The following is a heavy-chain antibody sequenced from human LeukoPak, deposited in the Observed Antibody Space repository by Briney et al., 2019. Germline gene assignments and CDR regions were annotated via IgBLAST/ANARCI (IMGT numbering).Heavy chain of an antibody. CDR2: ISYDGSNK. CDR1: GFTFSSYG. CDR3: AKDLIYYGSGSYYRGFDY. V-gene: IGHV3-30*18. D-gene: IGHD3-10*01. J-gene: IGHJ4*02. Sequence: GGSLRLSCAASGFTFSSYGMHWVRQAPGKGLEWVAVISYDGSNKYYADSVKGRFTISRDNSKNTLYLQMNRLRAEDTAVYYCAKDLIYYGSGSYYRGFDYWGQGTLVTVSS.